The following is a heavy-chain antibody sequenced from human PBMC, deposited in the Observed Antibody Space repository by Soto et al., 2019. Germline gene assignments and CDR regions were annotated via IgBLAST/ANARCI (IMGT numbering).Heavy chain of an antibody. CDR3: AREPSYSNYFDY. CDR1: GGSISSYY. Sequence: SETLSLTCTVSGGSISSYYWSWIRQPPGMGLEWIGYIYYSGSTNYNPSLKSRVTISVDTSKNQFSLKLSSVTAADTAVYYCAREPSYSNYFDYWGQGTLVTVSS. CDR2: IYYSGST. J-gene: IGHJ4*02. D-gene: IGHD4-4*01. V-gene: IGHV4-59*01.